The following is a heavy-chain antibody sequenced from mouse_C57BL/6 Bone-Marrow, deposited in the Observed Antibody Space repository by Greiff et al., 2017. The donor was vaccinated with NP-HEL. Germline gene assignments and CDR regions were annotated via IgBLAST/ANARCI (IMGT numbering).Heavy chain of an antibody. CDR2: IYPRDGSA. Sequence: QVQLQQSGPELVKPGASVKLSCKASGYTFTSYDINWVKQRPGQGLEWIGWIYPRDGSAKYNEKFKGKATLTVDTSSSTAYRELHSLTSEDSAVYFCARRGFITTVVPHWYFDVWGTGTTVTVSS. CDR3: ARRGFITTVVPHWYFDV. V-gene: IGHV1-85*01. D-gene: IGHD1-1*01. CDR1: GYTFTSYD. J-gene: IGHJ1*03.